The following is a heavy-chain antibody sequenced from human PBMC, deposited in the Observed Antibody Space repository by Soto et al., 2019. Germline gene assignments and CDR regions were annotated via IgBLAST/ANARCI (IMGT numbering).Heavy chain of an antibody. V-gene: IGHV1-18*01. D-gene: IGHD3-22*01. CDR3: ARDPRVGYDSSGYAN. J-gene: IGHJ4*02. Sequence: ASVKVSCKASGYTFTSYGISWVRQAPGQGLEWMGWISAYNGNTNYAQKLQGRVTMTTDTSTSTAYMELRSLRSDDTAVYYCARDPRVGYDSSGYANWGQGTRVTSPQ. CDR1: GYTFTSYG. CDR2: ISAYNGNT.